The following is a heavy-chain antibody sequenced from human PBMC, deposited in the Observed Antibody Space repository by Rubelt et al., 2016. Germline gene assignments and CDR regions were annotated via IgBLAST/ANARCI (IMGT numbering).Heavy chain of an antibody. J-gene: IGHJ4*02. D-gene: IGHD6-19*01. CDR3: ARVGYSSGWYLDY. CDR2: IYSGGST. V-gene: IGHV3-53*01. Sequence: GKGLEWVSVIYSGGSTYYADSVKGRFTISRDNSKNTLYLQMNSLRAEDTAVYYCARVGYSSGWYLDYWGRGTLVTVSS.